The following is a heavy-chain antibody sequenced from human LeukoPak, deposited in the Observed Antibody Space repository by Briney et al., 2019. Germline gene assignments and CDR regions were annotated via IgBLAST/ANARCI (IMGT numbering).Heavy chain of an antibody. D-gene: IGHD6-13*01. CDR2: ISGSGGST. CDR3: AKVHKSSSSWSYFDY. V-gene: IGHV3-23*01. J-gene: IGHJ4*02. Sequence: GGSLRLSCAASGFTFSSYAMNWVRQAPGKGLEWVSAISGSGGSTYYADSVKGRFTISRDNSKNTLYLQMNSLRAEDTAVYYCAKVHKSSSSWSYFDYWGQGTLVTVSS. CDR1: GFTFSSYA.